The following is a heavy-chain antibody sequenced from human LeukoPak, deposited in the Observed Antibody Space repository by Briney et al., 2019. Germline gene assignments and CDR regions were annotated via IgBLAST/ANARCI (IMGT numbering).Heavy chain of an antibody. V-gene: IGHV1-18*01. J-gene: IGHJ4*02. CDR2: ISAYNGNT. CDR1: GYTFTNYN. Sequence: ASVKVSCKASGYTFTNYNVAWVRQAPGQGLEWVGWISAYNGNTKYAQKFQGRVTMTTDTSTTTAYMELRSLRFDDTAIYYCARDGYFGYWGQGTLVTVSS. CDR3: ARDGYFGY.